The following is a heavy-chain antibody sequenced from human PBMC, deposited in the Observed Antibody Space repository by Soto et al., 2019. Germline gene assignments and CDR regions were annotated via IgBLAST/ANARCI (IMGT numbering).Heavy chain of an antibody. CDR2: IYYSGST. J-gene: IGHJ6*02. V-gene: IGHV4-31*03. CDR1: GGSISSGGYY. D-gene: IGHD3-22*01. Sequence: PSETLSLTCTVSGGSISSGGYYWSWIRQHPGKGLEWIGYIYYSGSTYYNPSLKSRVTISVDTSKNQFSLKLSSVTAADTAVYYCARDGSSSGNYYYYYGMDVWGQGTTVTVSS. CDR3: ARDGSSSGNYYYYYGMDV.